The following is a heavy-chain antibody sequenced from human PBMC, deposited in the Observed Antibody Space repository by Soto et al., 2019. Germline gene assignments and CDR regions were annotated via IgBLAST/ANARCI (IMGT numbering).Heavy chain of an antibody. D-gene: IGHD2-15*01. V-gene: IGHV4-34*01. J-gene: IGHJ4*02. Sequence: SETLSLTCAVYGGSFSGYYWSWIRQPPGKGLEWIGEINHSGSTNYNPSLKSRVTISVDKANSQFSLELRTVTVADTAVYYCATLPPRIVVVKTELPTWGQGTLVTVSS. CDR1: GGSFSGYY. CDR3: ATLPPRIVVVKTELPT. CDR2: INHSGST.